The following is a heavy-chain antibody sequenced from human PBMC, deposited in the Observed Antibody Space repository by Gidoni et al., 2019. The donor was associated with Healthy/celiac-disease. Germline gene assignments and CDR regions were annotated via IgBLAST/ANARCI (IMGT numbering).Heavy chain of an antibody. V-gene: IGHV3-15*01. CDR3: TTGPLPWSVTTSDY. CDR2: IKSKTDGGTT. CDR1: GFTFSHAW. J-gene: IGHJ4*02. D-gene: IGHD4-17*01. Sequence: EVQLVESGGGLVKPGGSLRLSCAASGFTFSHAWMSWVRQAPGKGLEWVGRIKSKTDGGTTDYAAPVKGRFTISRDDSKNTLYLQMNSLKTEDTAVYYCTTGPLPWSVTTSDYWGQGTLVTVSS.